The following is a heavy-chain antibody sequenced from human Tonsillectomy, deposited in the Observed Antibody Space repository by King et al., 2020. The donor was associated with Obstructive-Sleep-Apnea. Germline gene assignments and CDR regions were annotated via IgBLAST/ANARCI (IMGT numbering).Heavy chain of an antibody. V-gene: IGHV4-30-4*07. D-gene: IGHD4-17*01. CDR2: LYYSGST. CDR3: ARGGDYGDYRTAVGADY. CDR1: GVSIISCAYS. J-gene: IGHJ4*02. Sequence: QLQESGPGLVKPSQTLSITFAVSGVSIISCAYSWGWIRQPPGEGLEWIGYLYYSGSTYYTPSLKCRVTISVDTSKNQFSLKMSSVTDADTAVYYCARGGDYGDYRTAVGADYWGQGTLVTVSS.